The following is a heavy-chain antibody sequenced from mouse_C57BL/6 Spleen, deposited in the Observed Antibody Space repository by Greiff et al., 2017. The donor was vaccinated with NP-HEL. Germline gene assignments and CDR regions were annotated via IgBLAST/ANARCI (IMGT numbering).Heavy chain of an antibody. CDR1: GYSITSGYY. CDR3: ARDLYYSNWYFDV. CDR2: ISYDGSN. J-gene: IGHJ1*03. V-gene: IGHV3-6*01. D-gene: IGHD2-5*01. Sequence: EVKLQESGPGLVKPSQSLSLTCSVTGYSITSGYYWNWIRQFPGNKLEWMGYISYDGSNNYNPSLKNRISITRDTSKNQFFLKLNSVTTEDTATYYCARDLYYSNWYFDVWGTGTTVTVSS.